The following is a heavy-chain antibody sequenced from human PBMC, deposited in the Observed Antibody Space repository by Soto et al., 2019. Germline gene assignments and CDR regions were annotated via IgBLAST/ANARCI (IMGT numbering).Heavy chain of an antibody. CDR3: ARRAIVGWFDP. Sequence: GGSLRLSCAASGFSFSDYSMNWVRQAPGKGLEWVSYISSESITIYYTDSVKGRFTISRDNAKNSLYLQMNSLRAEDTAVYYCARRAIVGWFDPWGQGTLVTVSS. J-gene: IGHJ5*02. D-gene: IGHD3-16*02. CDR2: ISSESITI. CDR1: GFSFSDYS. V-gene: IGHV3-48*01.